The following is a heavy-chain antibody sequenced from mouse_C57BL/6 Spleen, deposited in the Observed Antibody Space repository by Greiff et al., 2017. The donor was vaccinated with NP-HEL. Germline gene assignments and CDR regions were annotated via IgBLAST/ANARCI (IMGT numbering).Heavy chain of an antibody. V-gene: IGHV1-82*01. CDR3: ARRGDGLWYVDV. CDR2: IYPGDGDT. J-gene: IGHJ1*03. Sequence: VQLQQSGPELVKPGASVKISCKASGYAFSSSWMNWVKQRPGKGLEWIGRIYPGDGDTNYNGKFKGKATLTADKSSSTAYMQLSSLTSEDSAVYFCARRGDGLWYVDVWGTGTTVTVSS. CDR1: GYAFSSSW. D-gene: IGHD2-3*01.